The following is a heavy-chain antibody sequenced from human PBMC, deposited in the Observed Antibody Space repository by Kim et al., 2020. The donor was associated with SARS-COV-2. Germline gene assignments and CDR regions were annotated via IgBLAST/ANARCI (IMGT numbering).Heavy chain of an antibody. CDR2: ISYDGSNK. J-gene: IGHJ4*02. V-gene: IGHV3-33*05. CDR1: GFTFSSYG. D-gene: IGHD2-2*01. Sequence: GGSLRLSCAASGFTFSSYGMHWVRQAPGKGLEWVAVISYDGSNKYYADSVKGRFTISRDNSKNTLYLQMNSLRAEDTAVYYCAREKVIGYCSSTSCYSLRYWGQGTLVTVSS. CDR3: AREKVIGYCSSTSCYSLRY.